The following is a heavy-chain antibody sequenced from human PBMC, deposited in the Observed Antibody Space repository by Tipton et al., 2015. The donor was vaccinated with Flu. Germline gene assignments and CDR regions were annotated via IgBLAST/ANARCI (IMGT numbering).Heavy chain of an antibody. V-gene: IGHV6-1*01. Sequence: LVKPTQTLSLTCAISGDSVSSNSAAWNWIRQSPSRGLEWLGRTYYRSKWYNDYAVSVQSRIIINPDISKNQFSLQLNSVTPEDTAVYYCARGGWTSNWYWGQGTLVTVSS. J-gene: IGHJ4*02. D-gene: IGHD6-13*01. CDR3: ARGGWTSNWY. CDR2: TYYRSKWYN. CDR1: GDSVSSNSAA.